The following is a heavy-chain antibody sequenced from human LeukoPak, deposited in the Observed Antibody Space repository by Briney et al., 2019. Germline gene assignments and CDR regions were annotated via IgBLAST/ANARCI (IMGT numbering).Heavy chain of an antibody. CDR3: AKMTTVTTFDY. Sequence: GESLKISCKGSGYSFTSYWIGWVRQMPGKGLEWMGIIYPGDSDTRYSPSFQGQVTISADRSISPTYLKWSSLKASDTAMYYCAKMTTVTTFDYWGQGTLVTVSS. CDR2: IYPGDSDT. V-gene: IGHV5-51*01. D-gene: IGHD4-17*01. CDR1: GYSFTSYW. J-gene: IGHJ4*02.